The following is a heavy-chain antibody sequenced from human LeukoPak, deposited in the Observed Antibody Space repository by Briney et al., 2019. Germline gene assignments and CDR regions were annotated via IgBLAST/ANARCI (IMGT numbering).Heavy chain of an antibody. CDR1: GVSISSNLW. CDR2: IHRSGSI. V-gene: IGHV4-4*02. Sequence: SETLSLTCAVSGVSISSNLWWTWVRQPPGKGLEWIAEIHRSGSINYNPSLKSRVTISVDKAKNQFSLNLNSVTAADTAVYYCARGGDRSFDYWGQGTLVTVSS. CDR3: ARGGDRSFDY. D-gene: IGHD3-10*01. J-gene: IGHJ4*02.